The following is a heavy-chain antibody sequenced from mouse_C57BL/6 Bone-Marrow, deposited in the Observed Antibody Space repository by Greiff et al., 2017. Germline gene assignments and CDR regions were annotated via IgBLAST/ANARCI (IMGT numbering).Heavy chain of an antibody. CDR1: GYTFTDYY. V-gene: IGHV1-26*01. CDR3: ARGDDYCAMDY. J-gene: IGHJ4*01. Sequence: EVQLQQSGPELVKPGASVKISCKASGYTFTDYYMNWVKQSHGKSLEWIGDINPNNGGTSYNQKFKGKATLTVDKSSSTAYMELRSLTSEDSAVYYCARGDDYCAMDYWGQGTSVTVSS. CDR2: INPNNGGT.